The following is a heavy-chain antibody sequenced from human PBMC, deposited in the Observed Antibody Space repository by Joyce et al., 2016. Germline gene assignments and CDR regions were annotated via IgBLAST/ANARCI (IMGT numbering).Heavy chain of an antibody. V-gene: IGHV4-39*07. D-gene: IGHD3-10*01. J-gene: IGHJ4*02. Sequence: QLQLQESGPGLVKPSETLSLTCTVSGGSISSSSYYWGWIRQPPGKGLELIGSIYYSGSTYYNPSLKSRVTISVDTSKNQISLKLSSVTAADTAVYYCARDVLMVRGPLDYWGQGTLVSVSS. CDR3: ARDVLMVRGPLDY. CDR2: IYYSGST. CDR1: GGSISSSSYY.